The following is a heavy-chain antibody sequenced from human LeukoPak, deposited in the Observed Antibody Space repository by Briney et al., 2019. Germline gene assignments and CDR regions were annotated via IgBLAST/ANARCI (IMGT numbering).Heavy chain of an antibody. CDR3: ARAHGQWLVDAFDI. Sequence: ETGGSLRLSCAASGFTFSSYAMHGVRQAPGKGLEWVAVISYDGSNKYYAESVKGRFTISRDNSKNTLYLQMNSLRAEDAAVYYCARAHGQWLVDAFDIWGQGTMVTVSS. V-gene: IGHV3-30-3*01. CDR2: ISYDGSNK. D-gene: IGHD5-12*01. CDR1: GFTFSSYA. J-gene: IGHJ3*02.